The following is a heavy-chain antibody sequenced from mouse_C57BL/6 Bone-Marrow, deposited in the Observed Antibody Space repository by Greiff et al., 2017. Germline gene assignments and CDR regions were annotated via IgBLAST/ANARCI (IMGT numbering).Heavy chain of an antibody. V-gene: IGHV1-54*01. CDR1: GYAFTNYL. D-gene: IGHD2-4*01. J-gene: IGHJ4*01. CDR2: INPGSGGT. Sequence: VQLVESGAELVRPGTSVKVSCKASGYAFTNYLIEWVKQRPGQGLEWIGVINPGSGGTNYNEKFKGKATLPADKSSSTAYMQLSSLTSEDSAVYFCARGGLRRMDYWGQGTSVTVSS. CDR3: ARGGLRRMDY.